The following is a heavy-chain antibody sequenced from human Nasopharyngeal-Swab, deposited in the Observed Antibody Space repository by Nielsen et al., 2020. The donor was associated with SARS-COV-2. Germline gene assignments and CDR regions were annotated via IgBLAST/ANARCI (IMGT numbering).Heavy chain of an antibody. Sequence: GGSLRLSCAASGFTFSTYAMYWVRQPPAKGLEWVSIISGSGGSTYYADSVKGRFTISRDSSKNTLFLQMNSLRAEDTAVYYCAKRKEILWLGSQRHGMDVWGQGTTVTVSS. CDR3: AKRKEILWLGSQRHGMDV. CDR2: ISGSGGST. V-gene: IGHV3-23*01. D-gene: IGHD3-10*01. J-gene: IGHJ6*02. CDR1: GFTFSTYA.